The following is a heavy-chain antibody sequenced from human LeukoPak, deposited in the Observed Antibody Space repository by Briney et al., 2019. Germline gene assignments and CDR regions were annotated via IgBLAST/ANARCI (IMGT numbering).Heavy chain of an antibody. D-gene: IGHD6-13*01. J-gene: IGHJ4*02. V-gene: IGHV2-5*02. CDR3: PHIISSRFDY. Sequence: GSGPTLVKPTQTLTLACTFSGFSLSNRGVAVGWIRQPPGKALEWLSLLYWDDDKRYSPSLKSRLTIPKHTSKNHVDLTVTYMAPVYTATYFGPHIISSRFDYWGQGTLVTVSS. CDR1: GFSLSNRGVA. CDR2: LYWDDDK.